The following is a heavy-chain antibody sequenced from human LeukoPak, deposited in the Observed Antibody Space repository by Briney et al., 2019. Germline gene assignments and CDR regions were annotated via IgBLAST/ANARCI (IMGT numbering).Heavy chain of an antibody. CDR2: IIPILGIA. J-gene: IGHJ6*02. Sequence: SVKVSCKASGGTFSSYAISWVRQAPGQGLEWMGRIIPILGIANYAQKFQGRVTITADKSTSTAYMELSSLRSEDTAVYYCARQSNGGVYGMDVWGQGTTVTVSS. V-gene: IGHV1-69*04. CDR3: ARQSNGGVYGMDV. D-gene: IGHD2-8*02. CDR1: GGTFSSYA.